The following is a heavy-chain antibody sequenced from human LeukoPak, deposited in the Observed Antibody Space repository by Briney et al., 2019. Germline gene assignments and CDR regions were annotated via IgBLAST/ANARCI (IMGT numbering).Heavy chain of an antibody. J-gene: IGHJ6*02. Sequence: GESLKISCKGSGYSFTSYWIGWVRQMPGKGLEWMGIIYPGDSDTRYSPSFQGQVTISADKSISTAYLQWSSLKASDTAMYYCARGEGYSYGYLTHYGMDVWGQGTTVTVSS. CDR2: IYPGDSDT. D-gene: IGHD5-18*01. CDR3: ARGEGYSYGYLTHYGMDV. V-gene: IGHV5-51*01. CDR1: GYSFTSYW.